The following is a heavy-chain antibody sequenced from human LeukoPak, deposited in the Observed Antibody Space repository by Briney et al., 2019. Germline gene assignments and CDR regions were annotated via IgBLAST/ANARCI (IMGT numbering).Heavy chain of an antibody. D-gene: IGHD5-18*01. V-gene: IGHV1-69*05. J-gene: IGHJ4*02. Sequence: GASVKVSCKASGGTFSSYAISWVRQAPGQGLEWMGGIIPIFGTANYAQKFQGRVTITTDESTSTAYMELSSLRSEDTAVYYCARSRRRIQLFAYFDYWGQGTLVTVSS. CDR1: GGTFSSYA. CDR2: IIPIFGTA. CDR3: ARSRRRIQLFAYFDY.